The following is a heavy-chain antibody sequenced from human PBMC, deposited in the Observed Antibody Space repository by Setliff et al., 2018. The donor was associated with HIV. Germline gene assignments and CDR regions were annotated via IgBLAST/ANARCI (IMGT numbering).Heavy chain of an antibody. V-gene: IGHV1-69*05. CDR2: IIPIFGTA. D-gene: IGHD3-3*01. CDR3: AGGLITIFGEEDYYYYMDV. J-gene: IGHJ6*03. Sequence: PSVKVSCKASGGTFSSYAISWVRQAPGQGLEWMGGIIPIFGTANYAQKFQGRVTITTDESTSTAYMELSSLRSEDTAVYYCAGGLITIFGEEDYYYYMDVWGKGTTVTVSS. CDR1: GGTFSSYA.